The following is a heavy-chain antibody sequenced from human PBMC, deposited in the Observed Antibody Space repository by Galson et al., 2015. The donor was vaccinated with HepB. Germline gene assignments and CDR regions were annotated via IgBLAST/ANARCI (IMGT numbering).Heavy chain of an antibody. Sequence: SLRLSCAASGFTFSSYAMHWVRQAPGKGLEWVAVISYDGSNKYYADSVKGRFTISRDNSKNTLYLQMNSLRAEDTAVYYCARVNSYGLYYFDYWGQGTLVTVSS. CDR2: ISYDGSNK. D-gene: IGHD5-18*01. J-gene: IGHJ4*02. CDR1: GFTFSSYA. CDR3: ARVNSYGLYYFDY. V-gene: IGHV3-30*04.